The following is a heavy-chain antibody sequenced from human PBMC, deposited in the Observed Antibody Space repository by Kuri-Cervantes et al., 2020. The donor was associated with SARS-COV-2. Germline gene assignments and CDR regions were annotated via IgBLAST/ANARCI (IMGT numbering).Heavy chain of an antibody. CDR3: ARGSWEEYYDFWSGRTYNWFDP. V-gene: IGHV1-18*01. D-gene: IGHD3-3*01. Sequence: ASVKVSCKASGYTFTSYGISWVRQAPGQGLEWMGWISAYNGNTNYAQKLQGRVTMTTDTSTSTAYMELRSLRSDDTAVYYCARGSWEEYYDFWSGRTYNWFDPWGQGTLVTVSS. CDR2: ISAYNGNT. J-gene: IGHJ5*02. CDR1: GYTFTSYG.